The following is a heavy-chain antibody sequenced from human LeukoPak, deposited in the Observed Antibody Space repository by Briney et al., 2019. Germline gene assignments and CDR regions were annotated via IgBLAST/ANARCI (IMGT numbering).Heavy chain of an antibody. D-gene: IGHD3/OR15-3a*01. J-gene: IGHJ4*02. CDR2: INHSGST. CDR1: GGPFSGYY. Sequence: SETLSLTCAVYGGPFSGYYWSWIRQPPGKGLEWIGEINHSGSTNYNPSLKSRVTISVDTSKNQFSLKLSSVTAADTAVYYCARGWTVVFDYWGQGTLVTVSS. V-gene: IGHV4-34*01. CDR3: ARGWTVVFDY.